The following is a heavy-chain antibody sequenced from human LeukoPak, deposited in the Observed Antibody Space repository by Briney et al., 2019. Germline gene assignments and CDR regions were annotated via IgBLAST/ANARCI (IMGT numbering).Heavy chain of an antibody. J-gene: IGHJ5*02. D-gene: IGHD4-17*01. CDR1: GGSISSSNW. CDR2: IYHSGST. CDR3: ARSTVTTYNWFDP. V-gene: IGHV4-4*02. Sequence: SETLSLTCAVSGGSISSSNWWSWVRQPPGKGLEWIGEIYHSGSTNYNPSLKGRVTISVDKSKNQFSLKLSSVTAADTAVYYCARSTVTTYNWFDPWGQGTLVTVSS.